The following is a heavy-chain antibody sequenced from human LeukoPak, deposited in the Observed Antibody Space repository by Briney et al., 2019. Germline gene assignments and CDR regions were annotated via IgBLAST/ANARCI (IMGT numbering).Heavy chain of an antibody. D-gene: IGHD3-22*01. Sequence: GGSLRLSCAASGFTFSNAWMSWVRQAPGKGLEWVGRIKSKTDGGTTDYAAPVKGRFTISRDDSKNTLYLQMNSLKTEDTAVYYCTTIMIVVAYFDYWGQGTLVTVSS. CDR2: IKSKTDGGTT. J-gene: IGHJ4*02. CDR1: GFTFSNAW. CDR3: TTIMIVVAYFDY. V-gene: IGHV3-15*01.